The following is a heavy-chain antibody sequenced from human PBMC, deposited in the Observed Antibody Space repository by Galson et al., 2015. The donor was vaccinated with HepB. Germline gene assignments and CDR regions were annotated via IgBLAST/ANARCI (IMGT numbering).Heavy chain of an antibody. J-gene: IGHJ4*02. CDR2: ISGGATYT. Sequence: SLRLSCAASRFTFSDYYMTWIRQAPGKGLERLSYISGGATYTNYADSVKGRFTISRDNAKNSLYLQMNNLRAEDTAVYYCARVADADYGDHSHFDYWGQGTLVTVSS. CDR1: RFTFSDYY. CDR3: ARVADADYGDHSHFDY. V-gene: IGHV3-11*06. D-gene: IGHD4-17*01.